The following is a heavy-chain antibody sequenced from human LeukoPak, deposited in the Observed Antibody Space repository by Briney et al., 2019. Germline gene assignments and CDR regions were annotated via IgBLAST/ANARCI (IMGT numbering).Heavy chain of an antibody. CDR2: INHSGST. CDR3: ARGKTKKPGPNYYYYYMDV. V-gene: IGHV4-34*01. Sequence: SETLSLTCTVSGGSISSYYWSRIRQPPGKGLEWIGEINHSGSTNYNPSLKSRVTISVDTSKNQFSLKLSSVTAADTAVYYCARGKTKKPGPNYYYYYMDVWGKGTTVTVSS. CDR1: GGSISSYY. J-gene: IGHJ6*03. D-gene: IGHD1-14*01.